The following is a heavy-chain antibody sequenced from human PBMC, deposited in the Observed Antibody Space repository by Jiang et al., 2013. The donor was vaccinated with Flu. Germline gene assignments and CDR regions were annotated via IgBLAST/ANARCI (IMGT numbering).Heavy chain of an antibody. CDR1: GYSFTSYW. Sequence: GAEVKKPGESLKISCKGSGYSFTSYWIGWVRQMPGKGLEWMGIIYPGDSDTRYSPSFQGQVTVSADKSISTAYLQWSSLKASDTAIYYCARHRAGQRLADGFDIWGQGTMVTVSS. CDR2: IYPGDSDT. CDR3: ARHRAGQRLADGFDI. V-gene: IGHV5-51*01. D-gene: IGHD6-25*01. J-gene: IGHJ3*02.